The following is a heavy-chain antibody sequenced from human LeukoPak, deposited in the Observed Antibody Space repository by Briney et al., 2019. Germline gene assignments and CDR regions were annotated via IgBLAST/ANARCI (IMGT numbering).Heavy chain of an antibody. CDR3: AREQDTAMVTSDY. D-gene: IGHD5-18*01. CDR2: INSDGSST. CDR1: GFTFSSYW. V-gene: IGHV3-74*01. J-gene: IGHJ4*02. Sequence: GGSLRLSCAASGFTFSSYWVHWVRQAPGKGLVWVSRINSDGSSTSYADSVKGRFTISRDNAKNTLYLQMNSLRAEDTAVYYCAREQDTAMVTSDYWGQGTLVTVSS.